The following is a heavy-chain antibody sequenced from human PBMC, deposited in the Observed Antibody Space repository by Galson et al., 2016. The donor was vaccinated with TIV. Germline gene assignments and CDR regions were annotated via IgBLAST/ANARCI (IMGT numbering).Heavy chain of an antibody. CDR1: GFSFSSLS. V-gene: IGHV3-21*01. CDR3: ARGHHQGWGFDC. J-gene: IGHJ4*02. CDR2: ISNTGSLK. D-gene: IGHD7-27*01. Sequence: SLRLSCAASGFSFSSLSMHWVRQAPGKGREWVSSISNTGSLKHYPDSLKGQFTISRDNASNSVFLQMTSLRAEATAVDYWARGHHQGWGFDCWGQGTLVTVSS.